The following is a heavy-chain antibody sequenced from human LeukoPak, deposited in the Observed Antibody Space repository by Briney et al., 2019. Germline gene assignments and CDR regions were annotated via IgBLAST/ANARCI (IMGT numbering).Heavy chain of an antibody. CDR2: ITYSSNYT. Sequence: GGSLRLSCSASGFTFKNYNMNWVRQAPGKGLEWVSSITYSSNYTSYADSVKGRFTISRDNAKNSLYLQMNSLRAEDTAVYYCAREDDVDDNVDYWGQGTLVTVSS. D-gene: IGHD1-1*01. CDR3: AREDDVDDNVDY. J-gene: IGHJ4*02. CDR1: GFTFKNYN. V-gene: IGHV3-21*01.